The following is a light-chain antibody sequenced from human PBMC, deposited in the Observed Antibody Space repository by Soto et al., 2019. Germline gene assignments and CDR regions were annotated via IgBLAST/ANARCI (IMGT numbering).Light chain of an antibody. Sequence: QSALTQPRSVSGSPGQSVTISCTATGSDAGDYNYVSWYQQHPGKAPKLMIYDVSQRPSGVPDRFSGSKSGNTASLTISGXXXXXXADYYCCSYAGSYTLVFGGGTKLTVL. CDR2: DVS. CDR1: GSDAGDYNY. J-gene: IGLJ3*02. V-gene: IGLV2-11*01. CDR3: CSYAGSYTLV.